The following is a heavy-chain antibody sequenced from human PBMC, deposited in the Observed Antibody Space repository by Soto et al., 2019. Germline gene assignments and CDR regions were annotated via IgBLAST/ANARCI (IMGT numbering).Heavy chain of an antibody. V-gene: IGHV3-9*01. Sequence: EVQLVESGGGLVQPGRSLRLSCAASGFTFDDYAMHWVRQAPGKGLEWVSGISWNSGSIGYADSVKGRFTISRDNAKNSLYLQMNSLRADDTALYYCASDTVTNTAYLGNIWGQGTLVTVSS. CDR2: ISWNSGSI. CDR1: GFTFDDYA. CDR3: ASDTVTNTAYLGNI. D-gene: IGHD4-17*01. J-gene: IGHJ4*02.